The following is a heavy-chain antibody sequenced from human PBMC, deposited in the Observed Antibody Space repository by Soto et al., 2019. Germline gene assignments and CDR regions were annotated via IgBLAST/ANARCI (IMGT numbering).Heavy chain of an antibody. J-gene: IGHJ4*02. Sequence: ASVKVSCKTSGYTFIDYYVHWIRQAPGQGLEWVGWINPNSGASNYAQNFQGRVTMTRDRSSSTVYMELTGLRSDDTAVYFCARGVNDDSWGRGTLVTVSS. CDR1: GYTFIDYY. D-gene: IGHD1-1*01. V-gene: IGHV1-2*02. CDR2: INPNSGAS. CDR3: ARGVNDDS.